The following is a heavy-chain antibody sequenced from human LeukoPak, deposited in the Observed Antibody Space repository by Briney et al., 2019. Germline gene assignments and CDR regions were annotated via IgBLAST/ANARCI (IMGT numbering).Heavy chain of an antibody. CDR1: GFTFSSYT. V-gene: IGHV3-21*01. Sequence: GGSLRLSCAASGFTFSSYTMNWVRQAPGKGLEWASSISSSSSYIYYADSVKGRFTISRDNAKNSLYLQMNSLRAEDTAVYYCARDKWLTTTHYFDYWGQGTLVTVSS. J-gene: IGHJ4*02. D-gene: IGHD4-11*01. CDR2: ISSSSSYI. CDR3: ARDKWLTTTHYFDY.